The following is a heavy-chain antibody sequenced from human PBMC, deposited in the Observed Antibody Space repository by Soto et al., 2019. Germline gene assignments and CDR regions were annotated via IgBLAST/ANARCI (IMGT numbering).Heavy chain of an antibody. V-gene: IGHV3-33*01. J-gene: IGHJ4*02. CDR3: AGGGRYYYDSRPFDY. CDR1: GFTFSSYG. Sequence: QVQLVESGGGVVQPGRSLRLSCAASGFTFSSYGMHWVRQAPGKGLEWVAVIWYDGSNKYYADSVKGRFTIARDNSKNTLDLEKKSLRAEDTGVYYWAGGGRYYYDSRPFDYWGQGTLVTVSS. CDR2: IWYDGSNK. D-gene: IGHD3-22*01.